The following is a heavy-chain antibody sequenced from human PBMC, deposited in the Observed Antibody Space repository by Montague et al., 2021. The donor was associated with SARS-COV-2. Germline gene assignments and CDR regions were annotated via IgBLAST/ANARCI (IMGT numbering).Heavy chain of an antibody. CDR3: ASLSHRMPEAAFDI. Sequence: SETLSLTCTVSGGSISSYYWSWIRQPPGKGLEWIGYIYYSGSTNYNPSLKSRVTISVDTSKNQFSLKLSSVTAADTAVYYCASLSHRMPEAAFDIWGQGTMVTVSS. CDR2: IYYSGST. CDR1: GGSISSYY. J-gene: IGHJ3*02. V-gene: IGHV4-59*08. D-gene: IGHD2-15*01.